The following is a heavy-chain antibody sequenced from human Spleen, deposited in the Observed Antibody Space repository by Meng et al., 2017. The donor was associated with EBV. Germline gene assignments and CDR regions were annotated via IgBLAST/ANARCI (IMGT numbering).Heavy chain of an antibody. CDR3: ARSTVTHTTYNWFDP. CDR1: EGTFSSYA. D-gene: IGHD4-17*01. CDR2: IIPIFDRA. V-gene: IGHV1-69*01. J-gene: IGHJ5*02. Sequence: QGQLVQSGAEVKKPGSSGKVPGKASEGTFSSYALSWVRQAPGQGLEWMGGIIPIFDRAIYAQKFQGRVTITADESTSTAYMELGSLRSEDTAIYYCARSTVTHTTYNWFDPWGQGTLVTVSS.